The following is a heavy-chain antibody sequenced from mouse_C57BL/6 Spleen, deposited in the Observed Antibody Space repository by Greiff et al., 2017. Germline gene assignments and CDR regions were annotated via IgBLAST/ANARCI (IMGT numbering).Heavy chain of an antibody. CDR1: GYTFTDYN. J-gene: IGHJ4*01. CDR3: ARRVYYDYEGSMDD. CDR2: INPNNGGT. V-gene: IGHV1-18*01. Sequence: VQLQQSGPELVKPGASVKIPCKASGYTFTDYNMDWVKQSHGKSLEWIGDINPNNGGTIYNQKFKGKATLTVDKSSSTAYMELRSLTSEDTAVYYCARRVYYDYEGSMDDWGQGTSVTVSS. D-gene: IGHD2-4*01.